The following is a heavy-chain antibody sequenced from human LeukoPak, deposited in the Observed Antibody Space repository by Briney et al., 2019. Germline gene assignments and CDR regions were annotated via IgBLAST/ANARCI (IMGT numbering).Heavy chain of an antibody. CDR3: TRDQFFDYDNDDAFDV. V-gene: IGHV3-21*04. J-gene: IGHJ3*01. D-gene: IGHD3-22*01. CDR1: GFTFSSYS. Sequence: GGSLRLSCAASGFTFSSYSMNWVRQAPGKGLEWVSSMTSSRYIYYADSVKGRFTISRDDANNLVFLQMHSLRAEDTAIYYCTRDQFFDYDNDDAFDVWGQGAKVIVSS. CDR2: MTSSRYI.